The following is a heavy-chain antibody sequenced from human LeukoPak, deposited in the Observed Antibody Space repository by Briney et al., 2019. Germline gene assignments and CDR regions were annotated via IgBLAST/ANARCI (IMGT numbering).Heavy chain of an antibody. CDR1: GYTFTIYG. D-gene: IGHD3-9*01. Sequence: ASVTVSFTASGYTFTIYGISWVRQAPGQGLEWMGWISTHNGNTTYSQKFQGRVTMTTDTSTSTAYMELRSLRSDDTAVYYCARGASYVILTGYSHFDYWGQGTLVTVCS. CDR3: ARGASYVILTGYSHFDY. CDR2: ISTHNGNT. J-gene: IGHJ4*02. V-gene: IGHV1-18*01.